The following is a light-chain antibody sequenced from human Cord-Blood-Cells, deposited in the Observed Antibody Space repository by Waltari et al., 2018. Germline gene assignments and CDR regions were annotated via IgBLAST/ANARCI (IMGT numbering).Light chain of an antibody. Sequence: DIQMTQSPSTLSASVGDRGAITCRARHGISSSLAWYQQQPGKAPKLLIYNASSLESGVPSRFSDSGSGTEFTLTISSLQPDDFATYYCQQYNSYWTFGQGTKVEIK. CDR2: NAS. CDR3: QQYNSYWT. V-gene: IGKV1-5*03. CDR1: HGISSS. J-gene: IGKJ1*01.